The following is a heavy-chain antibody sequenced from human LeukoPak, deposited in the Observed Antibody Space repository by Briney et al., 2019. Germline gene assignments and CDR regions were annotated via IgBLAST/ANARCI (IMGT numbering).Heavy chain of an antibody. D-gene: IGHD3-9*01. Sequence: SETLSLTCAVYGGSFSGYYWSWIRQPPGKGLEWIGEINHSGSTNYNPSLKSRVTISVDMSKNQFSLKLSSVTAADTAVYYCARVGNNYDILTGKNYYGMAVWGQGTTVTVSS. CDR1: GGSFSGYY. J-gene: IGHJ6*02. V-gene: IGHV4-34*01. CDR3: ARVGNNYDILTGKNYYGMAV. CDR2: INHSGST.